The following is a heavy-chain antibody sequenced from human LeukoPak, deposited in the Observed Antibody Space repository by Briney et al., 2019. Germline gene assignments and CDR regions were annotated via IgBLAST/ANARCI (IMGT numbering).Heavy chain of an antibody. CDR1: GFSFRSYW. J-gene: IGHJ6*03. CDR3: VTAGHYFMDV. Sequence: PGGSLRLSCVTSGFSFRSYWMHWVRQAPGKGLVWVSDINPDGTNTNYADSVKGRFTMSRDNAKNTLYLQMNGLTADDTAVYYCVTAGHYFMDVWGKGTTVTVSS. V-gene: IGHV3-74*01. CDR2: INPDGTNT.